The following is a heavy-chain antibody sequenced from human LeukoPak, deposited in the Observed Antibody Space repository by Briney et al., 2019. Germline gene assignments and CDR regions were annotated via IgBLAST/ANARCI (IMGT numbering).Heavy chain of an antibody. J-gene: IGHJ4*02. V-gene: IGHV1-24*01. CDR3: ATDSAITVGSYYFDY. Sequence: ASVKVSCKVSGYTLTELSMHWVRQAPGKGLEWMGGFDPEDGETIYAQKFQGRVTMTEDTSTDTAYIELSSLRSEDTAVYYCATDSAITVGSYYFDYWGQGTLVTVSS. D-gene: IGHD1-26*01. CDR2: FDPEDGET. CDR1: GYTLTELS.